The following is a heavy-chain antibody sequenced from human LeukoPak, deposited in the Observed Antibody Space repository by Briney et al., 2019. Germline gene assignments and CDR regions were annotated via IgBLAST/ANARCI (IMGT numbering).Heavy chain of an antibody. J-gene: IGHJ4*02. CDR3: ANGRAHYYDSSGPTSTN. CDR2: ISGSGGST. Sequence: GGSLRLSCAASGFTFSSYAMSWVRQAPGKGLEWVSAISGSGGSTYYADSVKARFTISRDNSKNTLYLQMNSLRAEDTAVYYCANGRAHYYDSSGPTSTNWGQGTLVTVSS. D-gene: IGHD3-22*01. CDR1: GFTFSSYA. V-gene: IGHV3-23*01.